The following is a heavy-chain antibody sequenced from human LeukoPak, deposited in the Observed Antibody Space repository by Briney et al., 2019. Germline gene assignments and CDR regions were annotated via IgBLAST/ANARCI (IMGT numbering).Heavy chain of an antibody. Sequence: GGCLRVSRAASGFTFSSNSMNWVRQAPGKGLEWVSSISSSSSYIYYADSVKGRFTISRDNAKNSLYLQMNSLRAEDRAVYYCARGDSSSWAGNWFDPWGRGTLVTVSS. CDR1: GFTFSSNS. CDR2: ISSSSSYI. D-gene: IGHD6-13*01. J-gene: IGHJ5*02. V-gene: IGHV3-21*01. CDR3: ARGDSSSWAGNWFDP.